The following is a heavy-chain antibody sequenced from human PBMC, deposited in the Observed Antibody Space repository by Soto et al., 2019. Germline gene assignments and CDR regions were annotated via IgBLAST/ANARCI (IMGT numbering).Heavy chain of an antibody. D-gene: IGHD2-21*02. CDR1: GYIFTKYG. CDR2: INVYNGDR. V-gene: IGHV1-18*01. J-gene: IGHJ5*02. Sequence: QVQVVQSGPELKKPGASVKVSCKAQGYIFTKYGLGWVRQAPGHGLEWMGLINVYNGDRKVAQKFQDRVSMTTDTATDTAYMELKSLRSGDTAVYYCARLQLGGDRMLNWFDPWGQGTLVTVSS. CDR3: ARLQLGGDRMLNWFDP.